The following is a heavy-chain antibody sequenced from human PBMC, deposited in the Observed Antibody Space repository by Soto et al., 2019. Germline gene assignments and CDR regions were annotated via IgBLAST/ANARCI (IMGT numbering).Heavy chain of an antibody. J-gene: IGHJ4*02. CDR3: ARVGRRYSFDY. CDR2: IRNKANSSTT. Sequence: EVQLVESGGGLVQPGGSLRLSCAASGFTLSDHYMDWVRQAPGKGLEWVGRIRNKANSSTTEYAASVKGRFTFSRDDSKTSLYLQMNSLKTDDTAVYFCARVGRRYSFDYLGQGTLVTVSS. CDR1: GFTLSDHY. V-gene: IGHV3-72*01.